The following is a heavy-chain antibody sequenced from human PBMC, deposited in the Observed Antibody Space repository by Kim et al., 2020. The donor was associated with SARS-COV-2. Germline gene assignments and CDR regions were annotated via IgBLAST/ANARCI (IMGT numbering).Heavy chain of an antibody. J-gene: IGHJ6*02. CDR3: SRDTCDYYGMDV. CDR2: IWYDGSNK. Sequence: GGSLRLSCAASGFTFSSYGMHWACQAPGKGLEWVAVIWYDGSNKYYEDSVKGRFTIFIDNSKNTLYPQINSLTAEDTAVYYCSRDTCDYYGMDVWGQGTRVTVSS. CDR1: GFTFSSYG. V-gene: IGHV3-33*01.